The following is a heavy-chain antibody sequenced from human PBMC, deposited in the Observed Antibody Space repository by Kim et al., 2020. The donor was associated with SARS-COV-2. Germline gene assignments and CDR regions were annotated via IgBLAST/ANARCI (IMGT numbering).Heavy chain of an antibody. CDR3: ARGSRYCSSTSCYFGFDY. CDR1: GGSISSYY. V-gene: IGHV4-59*13. CDR2: IYYSGST. D-gene: IGHD2-2*01. J-gene: IGHJ4*01. Sequence: SETLSLTCTVSGGSISSYYWSWIRQPPGKGLEWIGYIYYSGSTNYNPSLKSRDTISVDTSKNQFSLKLSSVTAADTAVYYCARGSRYCSSTSCYFGFDY.